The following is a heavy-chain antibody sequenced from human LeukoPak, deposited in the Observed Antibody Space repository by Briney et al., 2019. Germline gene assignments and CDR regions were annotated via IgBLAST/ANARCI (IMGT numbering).Heavy chain of an antibody. CDR2: INPNSGGT. CDR3: ARDRRYYYYGMDV. CDR1: GYTFTGYY. Sequence: ASVKVSCKASGYTFTGYYMHWVRQAPGQGLAWMGWINPNSGGTNYAQKFQGRVTMTRDTSISTAYMELSRLRSDDTAVYYCARDRRYYYYGMDVWGQGTTVTVSS. V-gene: IGHV1-2*02. J-gene: IGHJ6*02.